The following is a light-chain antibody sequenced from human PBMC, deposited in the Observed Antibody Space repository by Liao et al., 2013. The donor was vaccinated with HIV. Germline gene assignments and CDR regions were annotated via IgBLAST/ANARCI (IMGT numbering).Light chain of an antibody. J-gene: IGLJ3*02. CDR1: NIGSKG. V-gene: IGLV3-25*03. CDR3: QSADSSATYPV. CDR2: KDT. Sequence: SYVLTQPPSVSVAPGKTARITCGGNNIGSKGVHWYQQKPGQAPVLVIYKDTERPSGIPERFSGSSSGTTVTLTISGVQAEDEADYYCQSADSSATYPVFGGGTKLTVL.